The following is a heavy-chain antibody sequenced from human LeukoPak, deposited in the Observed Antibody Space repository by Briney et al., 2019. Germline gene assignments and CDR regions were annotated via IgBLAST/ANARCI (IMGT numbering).Heavy chain of an antibody. CDR1: GFTFSSYS. Sequence: GVSLRLSCAASGFTFSSYSMIWVRQAPGKGLEWVSSISSSSGYIYYADSVKGRFTISRDNAKNSLYLQMYSLRAEDTAVYYCARENAYYYDSSGYSDYWGQGTLVTVSS. CDR3: ARENAYYYDSSGYSDY. V-gene: IGHV3-21*01. D-gene: IGHD3-22*01. J-gene: IGHJ4*02. CDR2: ISSSSGYI.